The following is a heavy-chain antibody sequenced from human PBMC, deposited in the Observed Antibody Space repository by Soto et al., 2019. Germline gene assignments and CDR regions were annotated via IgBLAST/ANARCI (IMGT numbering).Heavy chain of an antibody. Sequence: GGSLRLSCAASGFTFSNAWMSWVRQAPGKGLEWVGRIKSKTDGGTTDYAAPVKGRFTISRDNAKNSLYLQMNSLRAEDTAEYYCARDYTVGSTYYYYGVDVWGQGTTVTVSS. CDR1: GFTFSNAW. CDR2: IKSKTDGGTT. D-gene: IGHD1-26*01. J-gene: IGHJ6*02. CDR3: ARDYTVGSTYYYYGVDV. V-gene: IGHV3-15*01.